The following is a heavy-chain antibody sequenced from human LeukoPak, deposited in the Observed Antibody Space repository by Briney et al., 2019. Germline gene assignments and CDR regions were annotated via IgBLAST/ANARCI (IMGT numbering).Heavy chain of an antibody. D-gene: IGHD6-6*01. CDR2: IYYSGNT. Sequence: SETLSLTCTVSGDSISTSNSYWGWIRQPPGKGLEWIGSIYYSGNTYYNASLKGRVTISVDTSKNQFSLKLSSVTAADTAVYYCARGPNMSRAYSSSSRKFDYWGQGTLVTVSS. J-gene: IGHJ4*02. CDR3: ARGPNMSRAYSSSSRKFDY. V-gene: IGHV4-39*07. CDR1: GDSISTSNSY.